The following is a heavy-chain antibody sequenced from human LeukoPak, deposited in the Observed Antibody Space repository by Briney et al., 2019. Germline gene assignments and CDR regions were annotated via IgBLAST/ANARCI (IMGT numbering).Heavy chain of an antibody. CDR1: GFTFSNAW. Sequence: GGSLRLSCAASGFTFSNAWMSWVRQAPGKGLEWVGRIKSKTDGGTTDYAAPVQGRFTISRDDSKNTLYLQMNSLKTEDTAVYYCTTGPDYGDYSYFDYWGQGTLVTVSS. J-gene: IGHJ4*02. D-gene: IGHD4-17*01. V-gene: IGHV3-15*01. CDR3: TTGPDYGDYSYFDY. CDR2: IKSKTDGGTT.